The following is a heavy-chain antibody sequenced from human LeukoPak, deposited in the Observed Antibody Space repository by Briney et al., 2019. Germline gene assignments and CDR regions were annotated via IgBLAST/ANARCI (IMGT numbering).Heavy chain of an antibody. D-gene: IGHD2-2*01. J-gene: IGHJ4*02. Sequence: SETLSLTCTVSGYSISSGYYWGWIRPPPGKGLEWIGSIYHSGSTYYNPSLKSRVTISVDTSKNQFSLKLSSVTAADTAVYYCARPMRRGQLLSPYYFDYWGQGTLVTVSS. CDR2: IYHSGST. CDR1: GYSISSGYY. CDR3: ARPMRRGQLLSPYYFDY. V-gene: IGHV4-38-2*02.